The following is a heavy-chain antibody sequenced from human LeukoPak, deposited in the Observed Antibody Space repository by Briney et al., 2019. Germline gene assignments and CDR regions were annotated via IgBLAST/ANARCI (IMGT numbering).Heavy chain of an antibody. CDR2: TVSEIDGGTT. CDR1: GFTFNYAW. V-gene: IGHV3-15*04. Sequence: GGSLRLSCAASGFTFNYAWMSWVRQVPGKGLEWVGQTVSEIDGGTTDYAAPVKGRFTISRDDSKSMLYLQMNSLKIEDTAVYYCTTDEDWNYARKDVWGQGATVIVSS. J-gene: IGHJ6*02. CDR3: TTDEDWNYARKDV. D-gene: IGHD1-7*01.